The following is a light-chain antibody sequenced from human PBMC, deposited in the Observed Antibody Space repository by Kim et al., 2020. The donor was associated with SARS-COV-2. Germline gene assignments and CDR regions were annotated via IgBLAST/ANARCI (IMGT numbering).Light chain of an antibody. Sequence: GQSITISCTGTRRDLANYNLVSWYPPPPGKAPKLIIYEVTKRPSGVSTRFSRSKSGNTASLTISGLQTEDEADYYCCSYAGNNFLIFGGGTQLTVL. J-gene: IGLJ2*01. CDR3: CSYAGNNFLI. CDR1: RRDLANYNL. V-gene: IGLV2-23*02. CDR2: EVT.